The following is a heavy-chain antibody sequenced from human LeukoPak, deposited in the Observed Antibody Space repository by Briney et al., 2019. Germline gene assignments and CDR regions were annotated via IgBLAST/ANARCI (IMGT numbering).Heavy chain of an antibody. J-gene: IGHJ4*02. CDR1: GGSISSYY. CDR3: ARDYYDSSGYPFCDY. Sequence: SETLSLTCIVSGGSISSYYWSWIRQPAGKGLECIGRIYTSGSTTYNPSLKSRVTMSADTSKNQLSLKLSSVTAADTAVYYCARDYYDSSGYPFCDYWGQGTLVTVSS. V-gene: IGHV4-4*07. D-gene: IGHD3-22*01. CDR2: IYTSGST.